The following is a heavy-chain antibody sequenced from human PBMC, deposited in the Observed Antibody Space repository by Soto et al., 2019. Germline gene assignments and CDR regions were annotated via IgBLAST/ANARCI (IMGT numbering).Heavy chain of an antibody. J-gene: IGHJ4*02. CDR2: IYYSGST. CDR3: ARLGAAGASFDIHFDY. V-gene: IGHV4-39*01. Sequence: QLQLQESGPGLVKPSETLSLTCTVSGGSISSSSYYWGWIRQPPGKGLEWIGSIYYSGSTYYNPSLKSRVTISVDTSKNQFSLKLSSVTAADTAVYYCARLGAAGASFDIHFDYWGQGTLVTVSS. D-gene: IGHD6-13*01. CDR1: GGSISSSSYY.